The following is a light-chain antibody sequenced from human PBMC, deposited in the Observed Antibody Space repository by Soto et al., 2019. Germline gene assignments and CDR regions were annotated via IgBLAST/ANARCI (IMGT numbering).Light chain of an antibody. CDR1: QSVGTN. CDR2: AAS. Sequence: EMVLTQSPATLSVSPGERATLSCRASQSVGTNFAWYQQKPGQAPRLLIYAASIRATGIPARFSGSGSGTEFALTISSLQSEDFAVYYCQQYNNWPRTFGQGTKVDNK. V-gene: IGKV3-15*01. J-gene: IGKJ1*01. CDR3: QQYNNWPRT.